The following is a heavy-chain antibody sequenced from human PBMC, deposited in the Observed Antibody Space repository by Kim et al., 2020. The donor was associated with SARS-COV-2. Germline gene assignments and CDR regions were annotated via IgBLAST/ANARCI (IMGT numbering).Heavy chain of an antibody. D-gene: IGHD3-9*01. Sequence: ASVKVSCKASGYTFTSYAMNWVRQAPGQGLEWMGWINTNTGNPTYAQGFTGRFVFSLGTSVSTAYLQISSLKAEDTAVYYCVRDLRYFDWTPTGDYWGQGTLVTVSS. CDR3: VRDLRYFDWTPTGDY. J-gene: IGHJ4*02. CDR2: INTNTGNP. CDR1: GYTFTSYA. V-gene: IGHV7-4-1*02.